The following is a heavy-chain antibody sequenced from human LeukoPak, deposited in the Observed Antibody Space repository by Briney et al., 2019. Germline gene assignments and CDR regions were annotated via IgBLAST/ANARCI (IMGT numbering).Heavy chain of an antibody. CDR2: ISSDGTNT. Sequence: PGGSLRLSCAASGFTFSTYWTHWVRQAPGTGLVWVSRISSDGTNTYYADSVKGRFSISRDNAKNTLYLQMNSLRAEDTAVYYCARVYYYYYMDVWGKGTTVAVSS. CDR1: GFTFSTYW. CDR3: ARVYYYYYMDV. V-gene: IGHV3-74*01. J-gene: IGHJ6*03.